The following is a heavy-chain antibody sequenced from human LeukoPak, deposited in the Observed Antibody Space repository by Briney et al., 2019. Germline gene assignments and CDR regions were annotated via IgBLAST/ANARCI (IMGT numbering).Heavy chain of an antibody. Sequence: GGSLRLSCAASGFTFSSYWMTWVRQAPGKGLEWVANIKQDGNAKFYVDSVKGRFTISRDNAKNSLYLQMNSLRAEDTAMYYCARVNPDYGDNHFDYWSQGSLVTVSS. CDR2: IKQDGNAK. CDR1: GFTFSSYW. V-gene: IGHV3-7*01. CDR3: ARVNPDYGDNHFDY. D-gene: IGHD4-17*01. J-gene: IGHJ4*02.